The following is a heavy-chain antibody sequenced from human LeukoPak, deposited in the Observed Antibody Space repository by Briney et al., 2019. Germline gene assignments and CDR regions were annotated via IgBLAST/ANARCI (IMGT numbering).Heavy chain of an antibody. CDR1: GGSFGGYY. J-gene: IGHJ4*02. D-gene: IGHD3-10*01. Sequence: PSETLSLTCAVYGGSFGGYYWSWIRQPPGKGLEWIGEINHSGSTNYNPSLKSRVTISVDTSKNQFSLKLSSVTAADTAVYYCARAKPPFTYYYGSGSYGYFDYWGQGTLVTVSS. V-gene: IGHV4-34*01. CDR2: INHSGST. CDR3: ARAKPPFTYYYGSGSYGYFDY.